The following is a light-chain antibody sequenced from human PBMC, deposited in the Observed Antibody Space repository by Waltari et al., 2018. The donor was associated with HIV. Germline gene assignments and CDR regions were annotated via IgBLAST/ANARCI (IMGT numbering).Light chain of an antibody. CDR2: DVT. CDR1: SSDISTYDF. V-gene: IGLV2-14*03. J-gene: IGLJ2*01. CDR3: SSYTTSNTVV. Sequence: QSALTQPASVSGSPGQSITISCSGTSSDISTYDFVSWYQKHSAKAPKLLIYDVTARPSGVSRRFSGSKSGSTASLTISSIQADDEADYYCSSYTTSNTVVFGPGTKLSVL.